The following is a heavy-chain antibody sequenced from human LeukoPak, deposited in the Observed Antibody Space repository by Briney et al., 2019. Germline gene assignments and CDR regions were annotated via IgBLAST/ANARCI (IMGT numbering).Heavy chain of an antibody. CDR3: VKKGLGYCSNGVCHSDY. CDR1: GFTFSSYV. Sequence: GGSLRLSCAASGFTFSSYVMHWVRQAPGKGLEWVSAVSDSGGSTFYADSVKGRFTISRDNSKNTLYLQMNSLRAEDTAVYYCVKKGLGYCSNGVCHSDYWGQGTLVTVSS. J-gene: IGHJ4*02. V-gene: IGHV3-23*01. CDR2: VSDSGGST. D-gene: IGHD2-8*01.